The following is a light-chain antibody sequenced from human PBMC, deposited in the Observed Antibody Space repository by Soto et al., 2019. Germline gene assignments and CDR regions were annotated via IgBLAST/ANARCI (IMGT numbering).Light chain of an antibody. CDR1: QGIANY. CDR3: QKYNSAPLT. J-gene: IGKJ4*01. V-gene: IGKV1-27*01. Sequence: DIQMTQSPSSLSASVGDRVTISCRASQGIANYLAWYQQRPGRVPKLLIYAASTLQSGVPSRFSGSGSGTEFTLTISSLQPEDVATYYCQKYNSAPLTFGGGTKVDIK. CDR2: AAS.